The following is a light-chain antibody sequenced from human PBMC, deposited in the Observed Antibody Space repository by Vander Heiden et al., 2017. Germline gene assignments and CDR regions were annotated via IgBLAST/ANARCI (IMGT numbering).Light chain of an antibody. V-gene: IGKV3-15*01. J-gene: IGKJ4*01. CDR3: QQYNYWPPLT. CDR2: CAS. CDR1: QSFNSN. Sequence: EIVMTQSPATLSVSPGERATLSCRASQSFNSNLSWYQQKPGQAPSLLIYCASSRATGIPARFSVSGSGTEFSLTISSLQSEDFAVYYCQQYNYWPPLTFGGGTKVEIK.